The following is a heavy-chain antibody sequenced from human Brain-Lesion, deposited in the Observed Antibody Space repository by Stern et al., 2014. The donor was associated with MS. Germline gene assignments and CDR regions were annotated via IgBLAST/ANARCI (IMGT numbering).Heavy chain of an antibody. CDR2: MNPYSGNT. CDR1: GYTFSSYD. CDR3: ARAVRNQXXXXX. V-gene: IGHV1-8*01. D-gene: IGHD1-14*01. J-gene: IGHJ4*02. Sequence: VQLVESGAEVKKPGASVKVSCKASGYTFSSYDINWVRQASGHGLEGMGWMNPYSGNTGYAQKFKGRVSMTSDPSISTVYMELTSLTSDDTAVYFCARAVRNQXXXXXWGQGTLVPVSS.